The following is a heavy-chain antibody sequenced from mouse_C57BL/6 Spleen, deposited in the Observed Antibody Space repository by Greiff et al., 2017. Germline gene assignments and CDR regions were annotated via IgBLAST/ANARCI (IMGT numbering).Heavy chain of an antibody. CDR2: IYPGSGST. J-gene: IGHJ4*01. D-gene: IGHD1-1*01. CDR1: GYTFTSYW. Sequence: QVQLQQPGAELVKPGASVKMSCKASGYTFTSYWITWVKQRPGQGLEWIGDIYPGSGSTNYNEKFKSKATLTVDTSSSTAYMQLSSLTSEDSAVYYCARGDYYGSKSAMDYWGQGTSVTVSS. V-gene: IGHV1-55*01. CDR3: ARGDYYGSKSAMDY.